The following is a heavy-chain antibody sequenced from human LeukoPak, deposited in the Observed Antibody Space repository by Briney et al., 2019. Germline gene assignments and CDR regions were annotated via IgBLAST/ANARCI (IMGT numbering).Heavy chain of an antibody. CDR2: INPDGTTT. D-gene: IGHD4-23*01. V-gene: IGHV3-74*01. CDR3: ARSYGGKGFDY. Sequence: GGSLRLSCAASGFTFSTYWMHWVRQAPGKGLVWVSRINPDGTTTSYADSVKGRFTISRDNAKDTVYLQMNSLRAEDTAVYYCARSYGGKGFDYWGQGTLVTVSS. CDR1: GFTFSTYW. J-gene: IGHJ4*02.